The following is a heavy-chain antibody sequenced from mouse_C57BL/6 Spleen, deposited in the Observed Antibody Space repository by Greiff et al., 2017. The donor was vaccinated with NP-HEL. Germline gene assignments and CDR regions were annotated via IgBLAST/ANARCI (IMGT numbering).Heavy chain of an antibody. V-gene: IGHV1-26*01. CDR2: INPNNGGT. J-gene: IGHJ1*03. CDR1: GYTFTDYY. CDR3: ARRDGSSLWYFDV. D-gene: IGHD1-1*01. Sequence: VQLQQSGPELVKPGASVKISCKASGYTFTDYYMNWVKQSHGKSLEWIGDINPNNGGTSYNQKFKGKATLTVDKSSSTAYMELRSLTSEDSAVYYCARRDGSSLWYFDVWGTGTTVTVSS.